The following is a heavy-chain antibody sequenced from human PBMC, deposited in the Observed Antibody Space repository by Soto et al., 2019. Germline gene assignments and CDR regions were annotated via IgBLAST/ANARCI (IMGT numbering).Heavy chain of an antibody. Sequence: SVKVSCKASGGTFSSYTISWVRQAPGQGLEWMGRIIPILGIANYAQKFQGRVTITADKSTSTAYMELSSLRSEDTAVYYCARDQEYYYDSSGYYAAFDIWGQGTMVTVSS. D-gene: IGHD3-22*01. CDR3: ARDQEYYYDSSGYYAAFDI. V-gene: IGHV1-69*04. CDR2: IIPILGIA. J-gene: IGHJ3*02. CDR1: GGTFSSYT.